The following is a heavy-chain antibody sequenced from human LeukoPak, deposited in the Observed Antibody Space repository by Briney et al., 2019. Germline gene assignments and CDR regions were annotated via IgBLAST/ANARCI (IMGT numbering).Heavy chain of an antibody. Sequence: GGSLRLSCAASGFTLSTYWMGWVRQAPGKGLEWVANINQDGSQKRYVDSVQGRFTISRDNTMNSLFLQMNSLRAEDTAVYYCARLKDDVTKLDYWGQGTLVTVSS. D-gene: IGHD2-8*01. CDR2: INQDGSQK. V-gene: IGHV3-7*01. CDR1: GFTLSTYW. J-gene: IGHJ4*02. CDR3: ARLKDDVTKLDY.